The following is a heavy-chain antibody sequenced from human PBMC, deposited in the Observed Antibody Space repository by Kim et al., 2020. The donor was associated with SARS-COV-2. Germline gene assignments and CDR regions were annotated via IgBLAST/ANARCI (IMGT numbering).Heavy chain of an antibody. CDR3: AGGYSSSWEGAFDI. Sequence: GGSLRLSCAASGFTFSSYGMHWVRQAPGKGLEWVAVISYDGSNKYYADSVKGRFTISRDNSKNTLYLQMNSLRAEDTAVYYCAGGYSSSWEGAFDIWGQGTMVTVSS. CDR1: GFTFSSYG. D-gene: IGHD6-13*01. CDR2: ISYDGSNK. V-gene: IGHV3-30*03. J-gene: IGHJ3*02.